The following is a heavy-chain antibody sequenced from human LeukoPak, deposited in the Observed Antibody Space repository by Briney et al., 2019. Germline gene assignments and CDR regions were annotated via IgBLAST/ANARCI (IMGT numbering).Heavy chain of an antibody. V-gene: IGHV3-33*01. CDR1: GFTFSHYG. Sequence: GGSLRLSCAASGFTFSHYGMHWVRQAPGKGLEWVSVIWSDGTNQFYADSVKGRFTISRDDSQKTVFLQMSSLRGEDTAIYYCARDAQRGFDYWGQGTLVTVYS. CDR3: ARDAQRGFDY. J-gene: IGHJ4*02. CDR2: IWSDGTNQ.